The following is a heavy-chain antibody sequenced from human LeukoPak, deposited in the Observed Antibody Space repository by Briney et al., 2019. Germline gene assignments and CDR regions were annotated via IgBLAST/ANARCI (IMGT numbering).Heavy chain of an antibody. J-gene: IGHJ3*02. Sequence: SETLSLTCTVSGGSISSGGYYWSWIRQPPGKGLEWIGYIYHSGSTYYNPSLKSRVTISVDRSKNQFSLKLSSVTAADTAVYYCARGRLWWELRTFDAFDIWGQGTMVTVSS. CDR1: GGSISSGGYY. D-gene: IGHD1-26*01. CDR2: IYHSGST. CDR3: ARGRLWWELRTFDAFDI. V-gene: IGHV4-30-2*01.